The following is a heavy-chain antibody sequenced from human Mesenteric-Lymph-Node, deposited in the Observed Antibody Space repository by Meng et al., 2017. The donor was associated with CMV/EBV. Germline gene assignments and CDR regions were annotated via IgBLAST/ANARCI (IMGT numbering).Heavy chain of an antibody. CDR2: ISPNTGDT. CDR3: GRGQQTFDP. Sequence: QVQLVQSGAEVKEPGASVKVSCKASGYSFTDYSIHWVRQAPGQGLEWMGRISPNTGDTIYEENFQGRVTMTRDTSINTAYMELSSLTSDDTAVYYCGRGQQTFDPWGQGTLVTVSS. D-gene: IGHD1-1*01. CDR1: GYSFTDYS. J-gene: IGHJ5*02. V-gene: IGHV1-2*06.